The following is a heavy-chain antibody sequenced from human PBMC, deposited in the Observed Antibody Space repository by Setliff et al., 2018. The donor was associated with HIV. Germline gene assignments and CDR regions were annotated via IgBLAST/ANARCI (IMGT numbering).Heavy chain of an antibody. J-gene: IGHJ5*02. CDR2: ISYSGST. V-gene: IGHV4-59*11. Sequence: SETLSLTCTVSGGSISSHYWIWIRQPPGKGLEWIGYISYSGSTNYNPSLKSRVTISVDTSKNQFSLKLSSVTASDTAVYYCARSPERGYDSDWFDPWGQGTLVTVSS. D-gene: IGHD5-12*01. CDR1: GGSISSHY. CDR3: ARSPERGYDSDWFDP.